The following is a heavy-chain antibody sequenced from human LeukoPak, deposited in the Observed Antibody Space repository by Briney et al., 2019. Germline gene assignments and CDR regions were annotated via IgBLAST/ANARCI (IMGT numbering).Heavy chain of an antibody. Sequence: PSETLSLTCAVYGGSFSGYYWSWIRQPPGKGLEWIGEINHSESANYNPSLKSRVTISVDTSKNQFSLKLSSVTAADTAVYYCARPAYGSGSYYKRRNWYFDLWGRGTLVTVSS. CDR1: GGSFSGYY. V-gene: IGHV4-34*01. J-gene: IGHJ2*01. CDR3: ARPAYGSGSYYKRRNWYFDL. D-gene: IGHD3-10*01. CDR2: INHSESA.